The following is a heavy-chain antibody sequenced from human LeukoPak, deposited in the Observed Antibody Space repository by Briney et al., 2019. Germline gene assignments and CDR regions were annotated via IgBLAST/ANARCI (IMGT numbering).Heavy chain of an antibody. CDR1: GGSISSGTYY. CDR3: ASQVPMAGEDIFDV. Sequence: SQTLSLTCTVSGGSISSGTYYWSWIRQPAGKGLEWIGRIYTNGNTDYKPSLKSRVTISVDTSKNQFSLKLSSVTAADTAVYYCASQVPMAGEDIFDVWGQGTMVTVSA. J-gene: IGHJ3*01. CDR2: IYTNGNT. D-gene: IGHD2-15*01. V-gene: IGHV4-61*02.